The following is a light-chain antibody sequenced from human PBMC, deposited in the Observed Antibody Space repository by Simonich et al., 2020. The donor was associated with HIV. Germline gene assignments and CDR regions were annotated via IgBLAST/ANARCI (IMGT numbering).Light chain of an antibody. CDR1: QNVTSN. CDR2: GAS. Sequence: EIVMTQSPATLSVSPGERATLSCRASQNVTSNLAWYQQKPGQAPRLLIYGASPRATGISARFSGSGSGTEFTLTISSLQSEDFAVYYCQQYNKWPPWTFGQGTKVEI. J-gene: IGKJ1*01. CDR3: QQYNKWPPWT. V-gene: IGKV3-15*01.